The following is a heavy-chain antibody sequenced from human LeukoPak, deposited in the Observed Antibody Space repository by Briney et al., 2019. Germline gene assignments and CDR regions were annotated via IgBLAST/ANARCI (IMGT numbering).Heavy chain of an antibody. Sequence: GGSLRLSCAASGFTFSSYAMSWVRQAPGKGLEWVSAISGSGGSTYYADSVKGWFTISRDNSKNTLYLQMNSLRAEDTAVYYWAKGLHGGSSSPEGYWVQGTLVTVSS. V-gene: IGHV3-23*01. CDR2: ISGSGGST. J-gene: IGHJ4*02. CDR3: AKGLHGGSSSPEGY. CDR1: GFTFSSYA. D-gene: IGHD6-6*01.